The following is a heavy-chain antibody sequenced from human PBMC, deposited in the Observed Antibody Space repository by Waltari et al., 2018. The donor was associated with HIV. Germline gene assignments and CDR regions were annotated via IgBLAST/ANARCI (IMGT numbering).Heavy chain of an antibody. Sequence: EEQLVQSGAEVKKPGESLKISWKGPVYTFSRSWIAWLRQMPGKGLEWRGIIYPGDSETKYSQSFQGQVTISVDKSIRTAYLQLSSLKASDSAMYYCARRFGGVNAFDVWGQGTMVTVSS. J-gene: IGHJ3*01. CDR3: ARRFGGVNAFDV. D-gene: IGHD3-16*01. CDR1: VYTFSRSW. V-gene: IGHV5-51*01. CDR2: IYPGDSET.